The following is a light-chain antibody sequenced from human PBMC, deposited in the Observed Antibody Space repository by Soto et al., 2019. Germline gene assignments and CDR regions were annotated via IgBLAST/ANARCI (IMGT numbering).Light chain of an antibody. CDR3: SSYAASNTVL. J-gene: IGLJ2*01. V-gene: IGLV2-8*01. CDR1: SSDIGGYNY. Sequence: QSALTQPPSASGSPGQSVTISCTGTSSDIGGYNYVSWYQQHPGKAPKLMIYEVSKRPSGVPDRFSGSKSGNTASLAVSGLQAEDEADYYCSSYAASNTVLFGGGTQLTVL. CDR2: EVS.